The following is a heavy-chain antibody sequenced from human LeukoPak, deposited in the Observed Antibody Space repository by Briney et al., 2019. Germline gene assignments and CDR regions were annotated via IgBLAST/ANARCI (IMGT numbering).Heavy chain of an antibody. V-gene: IGHV4-59*12. CDR3: ARGPYGDYDISYWFDP. Sequence: PSETLSLTCTVSGGSISSYYWSWIRQPPGKGLEWIGEIYHSGSTNYNPSLKSRVTISVDKSKKQFSLKLSSVTAADTAVYYCARGPYGDYDISYWFDPWGQGTLVTVSS. CDR1: GGSISSYY. J-gene: IGHJ5*02. CDR2: IYHSGST. D-gene: IGHD4-17*01.